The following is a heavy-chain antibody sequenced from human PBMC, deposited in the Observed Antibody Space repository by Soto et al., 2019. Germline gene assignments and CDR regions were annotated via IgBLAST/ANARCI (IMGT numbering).Heavy chain of an antibody. D-gene: IGHD3-10*01. CDR2: ISAYNGNT. CDR3: ARLYYYGSGSYYHSAFDY. Sequence: QVQLVQSGAEVKKPGASVKVSRKASGYTFTSYGISWVRQAPGQGLEWMGWISAYNGNTNYAQKLQGRVTMTTDTSTSTAYMELRSLRSDDTAVYYCARLYYYGSGSYYHSAFDYWGQGTLVTVSS. V-gene: IGHV1-18*01. CDR1: GYTFTSYG. J-gene: IGHJ4*02.